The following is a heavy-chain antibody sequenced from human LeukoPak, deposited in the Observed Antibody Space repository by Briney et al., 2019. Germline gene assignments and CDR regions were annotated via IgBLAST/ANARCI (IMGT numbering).Heavy chain of an antibody. D-gene: IGHD3-3*01. CDR1: GFTFDDYA. CDR3: AKDENFWSGYYHAFDI. Sequence: GRSLRLSCAASGFTFDDYAMHWVRHAPGKGLEWVSGISWNSGSIGYADSVKGRFTISRDNAKNSLYLQMNSLRAEDTALYYCAKDENFWSGYYHAFDIWGQGTMVTVSS. CDR2: ISWNSGSI. V-gene: IGHV3-9*01. J-gene: IGHJ3*02.